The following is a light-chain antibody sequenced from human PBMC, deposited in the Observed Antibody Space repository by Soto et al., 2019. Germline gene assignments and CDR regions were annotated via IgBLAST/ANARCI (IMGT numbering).Light chain of an antibody. J-gene: IGKJ1*01. CDR2: GAS. CDR1: QTIDNK. V-gene: IGKV3-15*01. Sequence: IVMTQSPATLSVSPGERATLSCRASQTIDNKLAWYQQRPGQAPRLLIYGASIRATGIPARFSGSGSGTEFTLTISRLQSEDFGVYYCQQYKDWRTFGQGTNVDIK. CDR3: QQYKDWRT.